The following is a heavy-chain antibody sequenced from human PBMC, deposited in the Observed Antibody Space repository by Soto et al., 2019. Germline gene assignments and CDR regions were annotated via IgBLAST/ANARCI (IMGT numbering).Heavy chain of an antibody. CDR1: GYTFTGYF. V-gene: IGHV1-2*02. CDR3: AVAYSGTYYGYLDP. Sequence: ASVKVSCKASGYTFTGYFMHWVRQAPGQGLEWMGWINSNSGATKYAQKFQGRVTLSRDTSISTAYMELSGLRSDDTAVYYCAVAYSGTYYGYLDPWGQGTLVTVSS. D-gene: IGHD1-26*01. J-gene: IGHJ5*02. CDR2: INSNSGAT.